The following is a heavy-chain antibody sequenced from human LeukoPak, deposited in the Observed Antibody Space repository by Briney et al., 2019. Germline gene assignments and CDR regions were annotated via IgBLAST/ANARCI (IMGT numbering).Heavy chain of an antibody. D-gene: IGHD3-3*01. J-gene: IGHJ4*02. V-gene: IGHV3-49*03. CDR1: GFTFGDYA. Sequence: GGSLRLSCTASGFTFGDYAMSWFRQAPGKGLEWVGFIRSKAYGGTTEYAASVKGRFTISRDDSKSIAYLQMNSLKTEDTAVYYCTRGGQLRFLEWLLFFWGQGTLVTVSS. CDR3: TRGGQLRFLEWLLFF. CDR2: IRSKAYGGTT.